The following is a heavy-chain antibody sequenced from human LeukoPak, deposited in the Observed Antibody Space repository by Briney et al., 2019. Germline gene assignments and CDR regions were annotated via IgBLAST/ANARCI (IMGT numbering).Heavy chain of an antibody. CDR3: ARDRWTGYSSSLDAFDI. J-gene: IGHJ3*02. CDR1: GFTVSSNY. CDR2: IYSGGST. Sequence: PGGSLRLSCAASGFTVSSNYMSWVRQAPGKGLEWVSVIYSGGSTYYADSVKGRFTISRDNSKNTLYLQMNSLRAEDTAVYYCARDRWTGYSSSLDAFDIWGQGTMVTVSS. D-gene: IGHD6-13*01. V-gene: IGHV3-53*01.